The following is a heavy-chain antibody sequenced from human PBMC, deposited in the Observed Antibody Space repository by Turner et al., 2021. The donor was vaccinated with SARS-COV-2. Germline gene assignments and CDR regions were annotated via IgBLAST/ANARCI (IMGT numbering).Heavy chain of an antibody. D-gene: IGHD1-26*01. Sequence: EVQLVESGGGLVKPGGSLRHPCAASGFTFSSYSMNWVRQAPGKGLEWVSSISSTSNYIFYADSVKGRFTISRDNAKNSLYLQMNSLRVEDTAVYYCARGANGNFDYWGQGALVTVSS. V-gene: IGHV3-21*01. CDR3: ARGANGNFDY. CDR2: ISSTSNYI. CDR1: GFTFSSYS. J-gene: IGHJ4*02.